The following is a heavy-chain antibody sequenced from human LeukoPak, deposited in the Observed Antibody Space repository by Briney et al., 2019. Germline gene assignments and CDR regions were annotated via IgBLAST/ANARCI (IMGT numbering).Heavy chain of an antibody. V-gene: IGHV3-30*04. CDR1: GFTFSSYA. Sequence: GGSLRLSCAASGFTFSSYAMHWVRQAPGKGLEWVAVISYDGSNKYYADSVKGRFTISRDNSKNTLYLQMNSLRAEDTAVYYYARSPFDYWGQGTLATVSS. J-gene: IGHJ4*02. D-gene: IGHD2-15*01. CDR2: ISYDGSNK. CDR3: ARSPFDY.